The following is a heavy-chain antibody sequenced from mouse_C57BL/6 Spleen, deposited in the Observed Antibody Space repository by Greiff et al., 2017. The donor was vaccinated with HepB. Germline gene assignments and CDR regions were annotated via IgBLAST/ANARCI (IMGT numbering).Heavy chain of an antibody. CDR1: GYTFTSYG. CDR3: ARGRIEDGSTLFDY. Sequence: QVQLKQSGAELARPGASVKLSCKASGYTFTSYGISWVKQRTGQGLEWIGEIYPRSGNTYYNEKFKGKATLTADKSSSTAYMELRSLTSEDSAVYFCARGRIEDGSTLFDYWGQGTTLTVSS. D-gene: IGHD1-1*01. J-gene: IGHJ2*01. CDR2: IYPRSGNT. V-gene: IGHV1-81*01.